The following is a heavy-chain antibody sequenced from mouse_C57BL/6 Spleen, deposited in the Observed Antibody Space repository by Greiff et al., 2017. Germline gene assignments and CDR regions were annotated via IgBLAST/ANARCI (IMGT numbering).Heavy chain of an antibody. CDR3: ARVYYGSSYSYWYFDV. D-gene: IGHD1-1*01. CDR1: GFNIKNTY. V-gene: IGHV14-3*01. Sequence: EVQLQQSVAELVRPGASVKLSCTASGFNIKNTYMHWVKQRPEQGLEWIGRIDPANGNTKYAPKFQGKATITADTSSNTAYLQLSSLTSEDTAIYYCARVYYGSSYSYWYFDVWGTGTTVTVSS. J-gene: IGHJ1*03. CDR2: IDPANGNT.